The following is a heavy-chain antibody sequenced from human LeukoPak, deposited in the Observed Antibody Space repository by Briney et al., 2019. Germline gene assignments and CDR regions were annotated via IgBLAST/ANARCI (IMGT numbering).Heavy chain of an antibody. Sequence: PGESLRLSCAASGFTFSDYYVSWIRQAPGKGLEWVGRVRPDGGATDSAAPVKGRVSMSRDDSKNSLYLQMNSLKTEDTAVYFCVREGYAYGYHAFDMWGQGIMVTVSS. CDR1: GFTFSDYY. CDR3: VREGYAYGYHAFDM. D-gene: IGHD5-18*01. CDR2: VRPDGGAT. J-gene: IGHJ3*02. V-gene: IGHV3-15*01.